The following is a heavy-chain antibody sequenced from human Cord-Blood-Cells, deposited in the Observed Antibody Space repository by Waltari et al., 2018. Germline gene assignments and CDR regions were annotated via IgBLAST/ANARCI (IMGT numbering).Heavy chain of an antibody. D-gene: IGHD3-3*01. Sequence: EVQLVESGGGLVKPGGSLRLSCAASGFTFSSYSMKWVRQATGKGLGWVSSISCCSSYIFYADSVKGRFTISRDNAKNSLYLQMNSLRAEDTAVYYCAGFFGVAEFDYWGQGTLVTVSS. J-gene: IGHJ4*02. V-gene: IGHV3-21*01. CDR3: AGFFGVAEFDY. CDR2: ISCCSSYI. CDR1: GFTFSSYS.